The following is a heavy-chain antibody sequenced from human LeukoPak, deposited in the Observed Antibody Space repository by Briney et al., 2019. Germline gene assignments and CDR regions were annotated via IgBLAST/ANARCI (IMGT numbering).Heavy chain of an antibody. D-gene: IGHD2-2*01. J-gene: IGHJ6*02. V-gene: IGHV3-23*01. CDR2: ISGSGGST. CDR3: AKDLVPAAMSVLYYYGMDV. CDR1: GFTFSSYA. Sequence: GGSLRLSCAASGFTFSSYAMSWVRQAPGKGLEWVSAISGSGGSTYYADSVKGRFTISRDNSKNTLYLQMNSPRAEDTAVYYCAKDLVPAAMSVLYYYGMDVWGQGTTVTVSS.